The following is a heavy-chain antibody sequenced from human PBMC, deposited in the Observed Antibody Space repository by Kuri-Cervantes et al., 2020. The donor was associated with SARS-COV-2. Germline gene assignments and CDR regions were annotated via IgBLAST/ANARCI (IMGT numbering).Heavy chain of an antibody. CDR2: IYHSGST. D-gene: IGHD2-2*02. V-gene: IGHV4-39*07. CDR1: GGSISSSSYY. J-gene: IGHJ4*02. Sequence: SETLSLTCTVSGGSISSSSYYWGWIRQPPGKGLEWIGYIYHSGSTYYNPSLKSRVTISVDRSKNQFSLKLSSVTAADTAVYYCATLSHSFLGYCSSTSCYNGDYWGQGTLVTVSS. CDR3: ATLSHSFLGYCSSTSCYNGDY.